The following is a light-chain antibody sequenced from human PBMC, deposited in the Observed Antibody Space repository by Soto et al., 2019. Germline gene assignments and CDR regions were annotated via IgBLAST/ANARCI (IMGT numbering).Light chain of an antibody. J-gene: IGLJ1*01. V-gene: IGLV2-8*01. CDR3: CSYVTTPEI. Sequence: QSALTQPPSASGSPGQSVTISCTGTSSDVGGYNYVSWYQQHPGKAPKLMIYEVSKRPSGVPDRFSGSKSGNTASLTISGLQAEDEADYYCCSYVTTPEIFGTGTKLTVL. CDR2: EVS. CDR1: SSDVGGYNY.